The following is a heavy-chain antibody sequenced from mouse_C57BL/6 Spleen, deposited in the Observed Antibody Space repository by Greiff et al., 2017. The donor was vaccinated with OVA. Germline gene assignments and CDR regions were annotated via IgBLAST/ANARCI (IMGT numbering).Heavy chain of an antibody. D-gene: IGHD3-2*02. CDR3: ARRYSSGYLIFDY. CDR1: GYTFTSYW. V-gene: IGHV1-50*01. J-gene: IGHJ2*01. Sequence: QVQLQQPGAELVKPGASVKLSCKASGYTFTSYWMQWVKQKPGQGLEWIGEIDPSDSYTNYNQKFKGKATLTVDTSSSTAYMQLSSLTSEDSAVYYCARRYSSGYLIFDYWGQGTTLTVSS. CDR2: IDPSDSYT.